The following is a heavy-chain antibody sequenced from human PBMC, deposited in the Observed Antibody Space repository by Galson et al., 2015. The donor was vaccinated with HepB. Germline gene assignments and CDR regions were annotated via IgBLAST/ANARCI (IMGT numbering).Heavy chain of an antibody. Sequence: SLRLSCAASGFTFGDYAMSWVRQAPGKGLEWVGFIRSKAYGGTTEYAASVKGRFTISRDDSISIAYLQMNSLKTEDTAVYYCTREVRAVFTSYFDYWGQGTLVTVSS. J-gene: IGHJ4*02. D-gene: IGHD6-19*01. CDR3: TREVRAVFTSYFDY. V-gene: IGHV3-49*04. CDR1: GFTFGDYA. CDR2: IRSKAYGGTT.